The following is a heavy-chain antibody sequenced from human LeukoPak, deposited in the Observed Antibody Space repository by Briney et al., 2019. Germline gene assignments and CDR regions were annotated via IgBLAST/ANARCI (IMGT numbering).Heavy chain of an antibody. CDR3: ARSKPTVTTRRLHYYYYMDV. J-gene: IGHJ6*03. Sequence: ASVKVSCKASGYTFTGYYMHWVRQAPGQGLEWMGWINPNSGGTNYAQKFQGRVTMTRDMSTSTVYMELSSLRSEDTAVYYCARSKPTVTTRRLHYYYYMDVWGKGTTVTVSS. CDR2: INPNSGGT. D-gene: IGHD4-17*01. V-gene: IGHV1-2*02. CDR1: GYTFTGYY.